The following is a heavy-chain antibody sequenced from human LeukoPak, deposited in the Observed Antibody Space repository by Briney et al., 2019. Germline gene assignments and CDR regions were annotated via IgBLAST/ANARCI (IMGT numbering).Heavy chain of an antibody. CDR2: MNPNSGNT. CDR3: ARVYSYGTYYYYYMDV. CDR1: GYTFTSYG. Sequence: ASVKVSCKASGYTFTSYGISWVRQAPGQGLGWMGWMNPNSGNTGYAQKFQGRVTMTRNTSISTAYMELSSLRSEDTAVYYCARVYSYGTYYYYYMDVWGKGTTVTVSS. D-gene: IGHD5-18*01. V-gene: IGHV1-8*02. J-gene: IGHJ6*03.